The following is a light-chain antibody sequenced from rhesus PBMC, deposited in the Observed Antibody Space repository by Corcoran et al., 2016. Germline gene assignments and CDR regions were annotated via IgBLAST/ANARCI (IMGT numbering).Light chain of an antibody. CDR2: KAS. V-gene: IGKV1-28*03. CDR1: QGISSY. Sequence: DIQMTQSPSSLSASVGDTVTITCRASQGISSYLNWFQQKPGKAPKLLIYKASGLESGVPSRFSGSGFWTAFPLTISSLLPEDFAAYYCLRHNSYPWPFGQGTKVEIK. J-gene: IGKJ1*01. CDR3: LRHNSYPWP.